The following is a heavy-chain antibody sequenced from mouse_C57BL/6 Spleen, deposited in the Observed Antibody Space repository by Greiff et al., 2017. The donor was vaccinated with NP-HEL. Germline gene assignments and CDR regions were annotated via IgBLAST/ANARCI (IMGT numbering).Heavy chain of an antibody. Sequence: QVQLQQSGAELVKPGASVKLSCKASGYAFSRYWMNWVKQRPGKGLEWIGQIYPGDGDINYNGKFKGKATLTADKSCSTAYMQLSSLCAEDSAVYFGARRGGYWGQGTTLTVSS. V-gene: IGHV1-80*01. CDR2: IYPGDGDI. CDR3: ARRGGY. CDR1: GYAFSRYW. J-gene: IGHJ2*01.